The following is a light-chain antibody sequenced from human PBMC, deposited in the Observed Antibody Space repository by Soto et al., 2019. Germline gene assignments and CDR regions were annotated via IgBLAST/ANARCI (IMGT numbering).Light chain of an antibody. CDR1: QSVSSSY. V-gene: IGKV3-20*01. J-gene: IGKJ5*01. CDR2: GAS. Sequence: EIVLTQSPGTLSLSPGERATLSCRASQSVSSSYLAWYQQKPGQAPRLLIYGASSRATGIPDRFSGSGSGTDFTLTISRLKPEDFAVYFCQQYGSSPVTFGQGTRLEIK. CDR3: QQYGSSPVT.